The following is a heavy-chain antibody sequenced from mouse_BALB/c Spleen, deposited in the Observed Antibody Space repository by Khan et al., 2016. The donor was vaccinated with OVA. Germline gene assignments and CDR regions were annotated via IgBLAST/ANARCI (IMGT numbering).Heavy chain of an antibody. CDR2: IRNKAKGYTT. D-gene: IGHD1-1*01. CDR1: GFTFTDYY. CDR3: ARETVVDVYWYLDV. Sequence: EVELVESGGGLVQPGGSLRLSCATSGFTFTDYYMSWVRQPPGKSLKWLGFIRNKAKGYTTEYSAPVKGRFTISRDNSQSIVYLQLNTLRAEDSATYYCARETVVDVYWYLDVWGAGTTVTVAS. J-gene: IGHJ1*01. V-gene: IGHV7-3*02.